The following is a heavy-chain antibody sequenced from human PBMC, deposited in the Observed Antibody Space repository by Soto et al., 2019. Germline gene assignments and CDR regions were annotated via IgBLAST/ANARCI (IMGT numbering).Heavy chain of an antibody. CDR2: ISYDGSNK. CDR3: ARGGVWYDSSGLPFDY. CDR1: GFTFSSYA. J-gene: IGHJ4*02. V-gene: IGHV3-30-3*01. D-gene: IGHD3-22*01. Sequence: QVQLVESGGGVVQPGRSLRLSCAASGFTFSSYAMHWVRQAPGKGLEWVAVISYDGSNKYYADSVKGRFTISRDNSKNTLYLQMNSLRAEDTAVYYCARGGVWYDSSGLPFDYWGQGTLVTVSS.